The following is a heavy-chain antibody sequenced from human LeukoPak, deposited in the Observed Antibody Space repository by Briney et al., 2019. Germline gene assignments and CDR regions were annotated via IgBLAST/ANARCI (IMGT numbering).Heavy chain of an antibody. V-gene: IGHV1-8*01. CDR1: GCTFTSYD. CDR2: MSPNSGDT. J-gene: IGHJ4*02. CDR3: ARGPPNWGYDY. Sequence: ASVKVSCKASGCTFTSYDFNWVRQATGQRPEWMGWMSPNSGDTGYAQKFQDRVTMTRNTSISTAYMELSSLRSDDTAVYYCARGPPNWGYDYWGPGTLVTVSS. D-gene: IGHD7-27*01.